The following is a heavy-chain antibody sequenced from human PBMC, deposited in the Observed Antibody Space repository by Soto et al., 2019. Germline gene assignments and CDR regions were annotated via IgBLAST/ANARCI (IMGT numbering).Heavy chain of an antibody. Sequence: QVQMVESGGGVVQPGRSRRLSCAASGFSFENYGMHWFRQAPGRGLEWVAIIWYDGSLQYYAAAVKGRFTISRDNSKNTLYLEMNSLRAEDTAVYYCANLWGDGYNLGQDYNGMDVWGQGTTVIVSS. J-gene: IGHJ6*02. V-gene: IGHV3-33*06. D-gene: IGHD5-12*01. CDR1: GFSFENYG. CDR2: IWYDGSLQ. CDR3: ANLWGDGYNLGQDYNGMDV.